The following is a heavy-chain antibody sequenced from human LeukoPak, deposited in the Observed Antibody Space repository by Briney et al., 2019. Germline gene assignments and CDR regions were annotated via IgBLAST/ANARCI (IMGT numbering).Heavy chain of an antibody. CDR1: GFTFSSYG. J-gene: IGHJ4*02. V-gene: IGHV3-23*01. Sequence: GGSLRLSCAASGFTFSSYGMSWVRQAPGKGLEWVSAISGSGGSTYYADSVKGRFTISRDNSKNTLYLQMNSLRAEDTAVYYCARTEVVVAATGIDSWGQGTLVTVSS. CDR2: ISGSGGST. CDR3: ARTEVVVAATGIDS. D-gene: IGHD2-15*01.